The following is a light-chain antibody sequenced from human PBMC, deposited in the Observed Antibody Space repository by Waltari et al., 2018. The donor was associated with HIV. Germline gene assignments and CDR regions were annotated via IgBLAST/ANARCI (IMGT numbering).Light chain of an antibody. CDR3: NSRDSSGTHPVL. Sequence: AVSVALGQTVRITCQGDSLEIYYASWFQQKPGQAPLLVIYGKNNRPSGIPDRFSGSFSGNTSSLTITGAQAEDEADYYCNSRDSSGTHPVLFGGGTRLSVL. CDR2: GKN. V-gene: IGLV3-19*01. J-gene: IGLJ2*01. CDR1: SLEIYY.